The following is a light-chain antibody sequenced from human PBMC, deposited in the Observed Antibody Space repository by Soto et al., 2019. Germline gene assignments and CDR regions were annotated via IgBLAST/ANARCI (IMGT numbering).Light chain of an antibody. CDR3: QSYDSSLSVYV. CDR2: ENN. V-gene: IGLV1-40*01. J-gene: IGLJ1*01. Sequence: QSVLTQPPSVSAAPGQRVTISCTGSSSNIGAGYEAHWYQQVQGTAHKLLIYENNNRPSGVPDRFSGSKSGTSASLSITGLQAEDEAEYYCQSYDSSLSVYVFGTGTKLTVL. CDR1: SSNIGAGYE.